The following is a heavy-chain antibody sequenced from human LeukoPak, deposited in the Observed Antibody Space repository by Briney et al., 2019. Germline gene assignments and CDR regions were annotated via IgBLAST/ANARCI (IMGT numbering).Heavy chain of an antibody. V-gene: IGHV3-7*01. CDR3: ARVLGAPSGY. CDR2: IKQDGSEK. Sequence: QPGGSLRLSCAASGFTFSDYYMSWIRQAPGKGLEWVANIKQDGSEKYYVDSVKGRFTISRDNAKNSLYLQMNSLRAEDTAVYYCARVLGAPSGYWGREPWSPSPQ. D-gene: IGHD3-16*01. J-gene: IGHJ4*02. CDR1: GFTFSDYY.